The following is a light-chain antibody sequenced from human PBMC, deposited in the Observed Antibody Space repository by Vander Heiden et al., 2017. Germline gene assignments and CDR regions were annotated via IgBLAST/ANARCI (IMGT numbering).Light chain of an antibody. CDR3: QHSYSTPGT. J-gene: IGKJ2*01. V-gene: IGKV1-39*01. CDR2: AAS. Sequence: DIQLPQSPSSLSAHVGDRVPNTCRASQSISRSVTWHQQKPGQAPKRLIDAASSLQSGVPSGFSGSGSGTDFTLTISSLQPEDFATCYRQHSYSTPGTFGQGTKLEIK. CDR1: QSISRS.